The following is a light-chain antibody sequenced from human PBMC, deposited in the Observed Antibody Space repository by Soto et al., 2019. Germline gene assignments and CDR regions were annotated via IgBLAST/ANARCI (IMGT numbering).Light chain of an antibody. CDR3: QQYASSPRT. J-gene: IGKJ1*01. V-gene: IGKV3-20*01. Sequence: EIVFTQSPASLSLSPGQRATLSCRASQSLSTNSLAWYQQNRGQAPRLLMYAATTRAPGAPDRFSGSGSGTEFTLTISRLEPEDFAVYYCQQYASSPRTFGQGTKVDI. CDR1: QSLSTNS. CDR2: AAT.